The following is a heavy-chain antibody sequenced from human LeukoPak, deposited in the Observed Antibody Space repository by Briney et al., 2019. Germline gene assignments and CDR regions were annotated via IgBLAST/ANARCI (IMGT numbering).Heavy chain of an antibody. Sequence: QPSETLSLTGTVSGGSISSSCWSWIRQPPGKGLEWVGYIYYSGSTNYNPSLKSRVTISVDTSKNQFSLKLSSVTAADTAVYYCARLSGVGYAWYNYFDYWGQGTLVTVSS. CDR1: GGSISSSC. CDR2: IYYSGST. J-gene: IGHJ4*02. D-gene: IGHD2-2*01. CDR3: ARLSGVGYAWYNYFDY. V-gene: IGHV4-59*01.